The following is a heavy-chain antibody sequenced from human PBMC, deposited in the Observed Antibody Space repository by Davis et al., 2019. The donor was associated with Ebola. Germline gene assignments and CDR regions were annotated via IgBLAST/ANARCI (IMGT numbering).Heavy chain of an antibody. CDR2: IYPGDSDT. CDR1: GYSFSNYW. Sequence: KVSCKCSGYSFSNYWVCWVCQLPGKGLEWMGIIYPGDSDTRYSPSFQGQVTISADKSISTAYLQWSSLKASDTAMYYCARQIRSSGYFDYWGQGTLVTVSS. D-gene: IGHD6-19*01. V-gene: IGHV5-51*01. CDR3: ARQIRSSGYFDY. J-gene: IGHJ4*02.